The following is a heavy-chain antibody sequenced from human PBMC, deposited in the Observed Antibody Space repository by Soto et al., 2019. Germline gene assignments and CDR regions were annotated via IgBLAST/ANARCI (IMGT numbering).Heavy chain of an antibody. CDR2: IYPGDADI. V-gene: IGHV5-51*01. J-gene: IGHJ4*02. Sequence: GESLKISCKGSGYRFTSFWIGWVRQMPGKGLEWLGIIYPGDADIRYTPSFQGQVTMSADKSISTAYLQWSSLKASDTAIYYCASGDFSHFEYWGQGTLVTVSS. D-gene: IGHD4-17*01. CDR3: ASGDFSHFEY. CDR1: GYRFTSFW.